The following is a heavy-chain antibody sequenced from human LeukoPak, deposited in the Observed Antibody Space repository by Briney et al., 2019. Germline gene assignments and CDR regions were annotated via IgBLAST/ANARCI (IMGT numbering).Heavy chain of an antibody. J-gene: IGHJ2*01. CDR3: ARRVVNNRNWYFNL. CDR1: GYSFTRNW. V-gene: IGHV5-51*01. D-gene: IGHD4-23*01. Sequence: GESLKISCKGSGYSFTRNWIGWVRQMPGKGLEWMGIIYPGDSDTRYSPSFQGQVTTSADKSINTAYLQWSSLKASDTAMYYCARRVVNNRNWYFNLWGRGTLVTVSS. CDR2: IYPGDSDT.